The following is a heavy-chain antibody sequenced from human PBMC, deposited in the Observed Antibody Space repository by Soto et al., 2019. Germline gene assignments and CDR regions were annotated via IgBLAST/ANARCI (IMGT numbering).Heavy chain of an antibody. CDR3: ARGGKMTTVTTFDY. V-gene: IGHV4-59*01. Sequence: QVQLQESGPGLVKPSETLSLTCTVSGGSISSYYWSWIRQPPGKGLEWIGYIYYSGSTNYNPSLKSRVTISVDKSKNQFSLKLSSVTAADTAVYYCARGGKMTTVTTFDYWGQGTLVTVSS. CDR1: GGSISSYY. D-gene: IGHD4-17*01. J-gene: IGHJ4*02. CDR2: IYYSGST.